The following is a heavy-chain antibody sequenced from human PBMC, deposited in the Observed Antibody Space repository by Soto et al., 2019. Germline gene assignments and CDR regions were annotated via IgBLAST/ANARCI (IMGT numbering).Heavy chain of an antibody. CDR1: GFAFSSYS. CDR2: ISGSSRTT. J-gene: IGHJ4*02. D-gene: IGHD4-17*01. CDR3: ARSYNDYGCFDD. V-gene: IGHV3-48*02. Sequence: EVQLVESGGGLVQPGGSLKLSCAASGFAFSSYSMNWVRQAPGKGLEWVSYISGSSRTTSYAGSVKGRFTISRDTAKKSLFLEMNSLTDEDTAVYSCARSYNDYGCFDDWGQRALVTVSP.